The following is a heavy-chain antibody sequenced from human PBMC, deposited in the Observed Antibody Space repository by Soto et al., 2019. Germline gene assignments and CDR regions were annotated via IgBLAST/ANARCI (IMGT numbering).Heavy chain of an antibody. CDR3: ASARAGRGLEVKTAFDI. J-gene: IGHJ3*02. D-gene: IGHD2-21*01. CDR2: MNPNRGNT. CDR1: GYTFTSYD. V-gene: IGHV1-8*01. Sequence: QVQLVQSGAEVKKPGASVKVSCKASGYTFTSYDINWVRQATGQGLEWMGWMNPNRGNTGYAQKFQGRVKINSNNSISTAYMELRSLRSEDTAVYYCASARAGRGLEVKTAFDICGQAKMVSVS.